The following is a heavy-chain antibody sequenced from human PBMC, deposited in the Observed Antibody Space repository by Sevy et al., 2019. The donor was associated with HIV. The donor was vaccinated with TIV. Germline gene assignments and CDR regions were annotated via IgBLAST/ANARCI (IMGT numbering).Heavy chain of an antibody. J-gene: IGHJ5*02. CDR3: ARDHDYGGYFDL. Sequence: GGSLRLSCAASGFTFSSYSMNWVRQAPGKGLEWVSYISSSSSTIYYADSVNGRFTISRDNAKNSLYLQMNSLRDDDTAVYYCARDHDYGGYFDLWGRGTLVTVSS. D-gene: IGHD4-17*01. CDR1: GFTFSSYS. V-gene: IGHV3-48*02. CDR2: ISSSSSTI.